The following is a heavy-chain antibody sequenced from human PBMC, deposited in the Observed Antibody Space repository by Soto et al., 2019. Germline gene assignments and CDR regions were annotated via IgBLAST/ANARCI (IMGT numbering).Heavy chain of an antibody. CDR2: IYYSGST. CDR3: ARQWVVRGGEWSRAFER. CDR1: GGSISSGGYY. Sequence: PSETPSLTCTVSGGSISSGGYYWSWIRHHPGKGLEWIGYIYYSGSTYYNPSLKSRVTISVDTSKNQFSLKLSSVTAADTAIYYCARQWVVRGGEWSRAFERWGKGKMDTVAS. V-gene: IGHV4-31*03. D-gene: IGHD2-8*02. J-gene: IGHJ3*02.